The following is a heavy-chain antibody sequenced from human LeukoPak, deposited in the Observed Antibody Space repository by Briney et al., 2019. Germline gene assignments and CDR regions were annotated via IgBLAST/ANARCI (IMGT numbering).Heavy chain of an antibody. V-gene: IGHV1-69*04. Sequence: SVKVSCKASGGTFSSYAISWVRQAPGQGLEWMGRIIPIFGMANYAQKFQGRVTITADKSTSTAYMELSSLRSEDTAVYYCAREHQLLISDYYGMDVWGQGTTVTVSS. J-gene: IGHJ6*02. CDR1: GGTFSSYA. CDR2: IIPIFGMA. CDR3: AREHQLLISDYYGMDV. D-gene: IGHD2-2*01.